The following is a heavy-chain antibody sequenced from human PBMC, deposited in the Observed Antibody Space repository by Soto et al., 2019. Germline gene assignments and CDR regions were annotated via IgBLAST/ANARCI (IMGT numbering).Heavy chain of an antibody. Sequence: QVQLVQSGAEVKKPGASVKISCKTSGDTFSHYSMHWVRQAPGQGLEWMSIIYPSFHSPTYSQNFQGILTGTSDASTLTVYMELSSLKSEDTAVYYCAGAQVSGTSEIGFSVWGQGTLVTVSS. J-gene: IGHJ3*01. CDR1: GDTFSHYS. CDR2: IYPSFHSP. D-gene: IGHD2-2*01. V-gene: IGHV1-46*01. CDR3: AGAQVSGTSEIGFSV.